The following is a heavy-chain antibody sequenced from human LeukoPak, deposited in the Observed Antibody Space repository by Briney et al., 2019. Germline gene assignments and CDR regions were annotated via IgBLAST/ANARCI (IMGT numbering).Heavy chain of an antibody. D-gene: IGHD2/OR15-2a*01. V-gene: IGHV3-43*02. CDR3: ATWAFYHGMDV. J-gene: IGHJ6*02. Sequence: GGSLRLSCVASGFTFDAYAMHWVRQAPGKGLEWVSLINADGGRTYYADSVKGRFTISRDNSKTSLYLQMNSLRTEDSALYYCATWAFYHGMDVWGPGTTVIVSS. CDR2: INADGGRT. CDR1: GFTFDAYA.